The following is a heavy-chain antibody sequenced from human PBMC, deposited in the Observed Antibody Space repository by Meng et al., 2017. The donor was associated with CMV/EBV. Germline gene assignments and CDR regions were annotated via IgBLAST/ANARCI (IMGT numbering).Heavy chain of an antibody. CDR3: AKGARYCSSTSCYSWFDP. V-gene: IGHV3-23*01. CDR1: FTFSSYG. Sequence: FTFSSYGMSWVRQAPGKGLEWVSAISGSGGSTYYADSVKGRFTISRDNSKNTLYLQMNSLRAEDTAVYYCAKGARYCSSTSCYSWFDPWGQGTLVTVSS. D-gene: IGHD2-2*01. CDR2: ISGSGGST. J-gene: IGHJ5*02.